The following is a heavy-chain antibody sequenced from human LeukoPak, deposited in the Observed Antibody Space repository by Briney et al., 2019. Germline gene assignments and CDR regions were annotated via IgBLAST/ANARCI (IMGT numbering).Heavy chain of an antibody. Sequence: SSETLSLTCTVSGGSISSYYWSWIRQPAGKGLEWIGRIYTSGSTNYNPSLKSRVTISVDTSKNQFSLKLSSVTAADTAVYYCARDRAAIVGATTYNWFDPWGQGTLVTVSS. J-gene: IGHJ5*02. D-gene: IGHD1-26*01. CDR1: GGSISSYY. CDR3: ARDRAAIVGATTYNWFDP. CDR2: IYTSGST. V-gene: IGHV4-4*07.